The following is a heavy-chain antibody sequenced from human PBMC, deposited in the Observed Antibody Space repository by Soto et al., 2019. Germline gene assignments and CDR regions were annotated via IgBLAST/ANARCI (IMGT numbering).Heavy chain of an antibody. CDR2: IRSKAYGGTT. J-gene: IGHJ4*02. V-gene: IGHV3-49*03. CDR3: TVRDGYKNPFDY. D-gene: IGHD5-12*01. CDR1: GFTFGDYA. Sequence: GGSLRLSCTASGFTFGDYAMSWFRQAPGKGLEWVGFIRSKAYGGTTEYAASVKGRFTISRDDSKSIAYQQMNSLKTEDTAVYYCTVRDGYKNPFDYWGQGTLVTVSS.